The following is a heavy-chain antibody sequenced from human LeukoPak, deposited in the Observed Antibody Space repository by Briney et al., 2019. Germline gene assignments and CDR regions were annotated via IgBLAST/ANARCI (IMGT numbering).Heavy chain of an antibody. Sequence: PGGSLRLSCAASGFTFSNYAMSWVRQAPGKGLEWVSTISGSGGGTYYADSVKGRSTISRDNPKNTLYLQMNSLRAEDTAVYYCAKSVSWQQLTDWGQGTLVSVSS. CDR1: GFTFSNYA. CDR3: AKSVSWQQLTD. V-gene: IGHV3-23*01. J-gene: IGHJ4*02. CDR2: ISGSGGGT. D-gene: IGHD6-13*01.